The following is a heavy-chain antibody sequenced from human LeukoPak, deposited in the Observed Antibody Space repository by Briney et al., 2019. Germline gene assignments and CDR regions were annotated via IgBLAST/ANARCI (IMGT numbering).Heavy chain of an antibody. Sequence: ASVKVFCKASGYTFTSYGISWVRQAPGQGLEWMGWISAYNGNTNYAQKLQGRVTMATDTSTSTAYMELRSLRSDDTAVYYCARGGAAAALDWFDPWGQGTLVTVSS. CDR1: GYTFTSYG. CDR2: ISAYNGNT. J-gene: IGHJ5*02. V-gene: IGHV1-18*01. CDR3: ARGGAAAALDWFDP. D-gene: IGHD6-13*01.